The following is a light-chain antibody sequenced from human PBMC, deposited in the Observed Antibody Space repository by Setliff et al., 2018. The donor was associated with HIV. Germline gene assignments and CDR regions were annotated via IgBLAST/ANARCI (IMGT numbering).Light chain of an antibody. CDR2: DVG. J-gene: IGLJ2*01. CDR1: SADVGGYDF. CDR3: QSYDTSLSGKI. V-gene: IGLV2-14*03. Sequence: QSALTQPASVSASPGQSITISCAGTSADVGGYDFVSWYQQHPGKAPKLIIYDVGDRPSGVSNRFSGSKSGDTASLTISGLQAEDEADYYCQSYDTSLSGKIFGGGTKVTVL.